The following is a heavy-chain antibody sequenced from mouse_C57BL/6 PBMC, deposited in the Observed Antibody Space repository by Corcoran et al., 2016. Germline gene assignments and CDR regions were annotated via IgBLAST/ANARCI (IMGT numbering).Heavy chain of an antibody. J-gene: IGHJ4*01. CDR3: ARTTTVVWEDY. V-gene: IGHV9-3*01. CDR2: INTYSGVP. Sequence: QIQLVQAGPEQKKPGETFKISCKASGYTFTTYGMSWVKQAPGKGLKWMGWINTYSGVPTYADDFKGRFAFSLETSASTAYLQINNLKNEDTATYFCARTTTVVWEDYWGQGTSVTVSS. D-gene: IGHD1-1*01. CDR1: GYTFTTYG.